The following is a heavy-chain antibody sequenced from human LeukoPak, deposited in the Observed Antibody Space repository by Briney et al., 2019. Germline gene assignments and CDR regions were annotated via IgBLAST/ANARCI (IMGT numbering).Heavy chain of an antibody. CDR2: ISSSSSYI. J-gene: IGHJ4*02. CDR1: GFTFSSYS. CDR3: ARTQSQSGSYRYYFGY. Sequence: PGGSLRLSCAASGFTFSSYSMNWVRQAPGKGLEWVSSISSSSSYIYYADSVKGRFTISRDNAKNSLYLQMNSLRAEDTAVYYCARTQSQSGSYRYYFGYWGQGTLVTVSS. D-gene: IGHD1-26*01. V-gene: IGHV3-21*01.